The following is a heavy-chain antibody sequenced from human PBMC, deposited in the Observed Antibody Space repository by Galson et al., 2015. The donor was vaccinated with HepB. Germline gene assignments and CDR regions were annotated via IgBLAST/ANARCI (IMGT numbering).Heavy chain of an antibody. CDR2: ISYDVSNK. J-gene: IGHJ6*02. D-gene: IGHD2-15*01. Sequence: SLRLSCAASGFTFSSYGMHWVRQAPGKGLEWVAVISYDVSNKYYADSVKGRFTISRDNSKNTLYLQMNSLRAEDTAVYYCAKSSGYCSGGSCYYYGMDVWGQGTTATVSS. CDR1: GFTFSSYG. V-gene: IGHV3-30*18. CDR3: AKSSGYCSGGSCYYYGMDV.